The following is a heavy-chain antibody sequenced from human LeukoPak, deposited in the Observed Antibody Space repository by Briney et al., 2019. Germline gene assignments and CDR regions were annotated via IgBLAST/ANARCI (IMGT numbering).Heavy chain of an antibody. D-gene: IGHD2-2*01. CDR3: AREYQLYYFDY. Sequence: SETLSLTCTVSGGSISSSYWSWIRQPPGKGLEWIGYMYYRGTTNYNPSLKSRVTMSVDTSKNQFSLKLSSVTAADTAVYYCAREYQLYYFDYWGQGTLVTVSS. J-gene: IGHJ4*02. CDR2: MYYRGTT. V-gene: IGHV4-59*12. CDR1: GGSISSSY.